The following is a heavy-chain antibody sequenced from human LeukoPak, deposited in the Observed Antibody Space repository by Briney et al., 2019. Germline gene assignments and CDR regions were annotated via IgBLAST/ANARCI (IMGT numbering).Heavy chain of an antibody. Sequence: SETLSLTCTVSGASISSYYWSWLRQPARKGLEWIGRIYTSGSTNYNPSLKSRVTMSVDTSKNQFSLKLSSVTAADTAVYYCARDLVVVVPAAIRGWFDPWGQGTLVTVSS. D-gene: IGHD2-2*02. CDR2: IYTSGST. J-gene: IGHJ5*02. CDR1: GASISSYY. V-gene: IGHV4-4*07. CDR3: ARDLVVVVPAAIRGWFDP.